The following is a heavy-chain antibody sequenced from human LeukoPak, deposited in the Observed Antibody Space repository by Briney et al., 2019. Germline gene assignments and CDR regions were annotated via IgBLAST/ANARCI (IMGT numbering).Heavy chain of an antibody. D-gene: IGHD2-21*02. J-gene: IGHJ3*01. Sequence: ASVKVSCKASGYTFTGYGISWVRQAPGQGLEWMGWISPYKGNRYYAQKLQGRVTMTTDTPTSTAYMELRSLRSDDTAVYYCARDVAYCGGDCYYDVFGVWGQGTMVTVSS. CDR1: GYTFTGYG. CDR2: ISPYKGNR. V-gene: IGHV1-18*04. CDR3: ARDVAYCGGDCYYDVFGV.